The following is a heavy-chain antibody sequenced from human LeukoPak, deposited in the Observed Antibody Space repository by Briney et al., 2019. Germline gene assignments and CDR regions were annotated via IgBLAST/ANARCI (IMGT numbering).Heavy chain of an antibody. Sequence: SETLSLTCAVYGGSFSGYYWSWIRQPPGKGLEWIGEINHSGSTNYNPSLKSRVTISVDTSKNQFSLKLSSVTAADTAVYYCARSNYVWGSYRIYGFGYWGQGTLVTVSS. CDR1: GGSFSGYY. CDR3: ARSNYVWGSYRIYGFGY. CDR2: INHSGST. V-gene: IGHV4-34*01. D-gene: IGHD3-16*02. J-gene: IGHJ4*02.